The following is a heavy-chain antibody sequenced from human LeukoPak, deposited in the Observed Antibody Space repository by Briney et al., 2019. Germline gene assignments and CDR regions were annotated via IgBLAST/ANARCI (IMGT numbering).Heavy chain of an antibody. CDR3: AGGSYDFWSGYPRPDY. CDR1: GGTFSSYA. CDR2: INTNTGNP. J-gene: IGHJ4*02. Sequence: ASVKVSCKASGGTFSSYAISWVRQAPGQGLEWMGWINTNTGNPTYAQGFTGRFVFSLDTSVSTAYLQISSLKAEDTAVYYCAGGSYDFWSGYPRPDYWGQGTLVTVSS. V-gene: IGHV7-4-1*02. D-gene: IGHD3-3*01.